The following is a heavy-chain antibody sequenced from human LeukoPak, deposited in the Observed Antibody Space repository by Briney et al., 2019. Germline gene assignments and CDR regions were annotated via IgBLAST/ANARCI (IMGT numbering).Heavy chain of an antibody. J-gene: IGHJ5*02. CDR3: AGVCHIVVVTAEGGWFDP. Sequence: ASVKVSCKASGYRFTAYGVGWLRQAPGHGLEWVGWTSIYNGKTYYAQRFQDRVTMTTDTSTSTVYMELRSLRSDDTAVYYCAGVCHIVVVTAEGGWFDPWGQGTLVTVSS. CDR1: GYRFTAYG. D-gene: IGHD2-21*02. V-gene: IGHV1-18*01. CDR2: TSIYNGKT.